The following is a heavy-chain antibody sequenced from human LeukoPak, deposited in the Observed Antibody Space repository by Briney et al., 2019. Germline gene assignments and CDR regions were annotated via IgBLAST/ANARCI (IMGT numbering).Heavy chain of an antibody. D-gene: IGHD3-10*01. V-gene: IGHV3-33*07. CDR1: GFTFSSYG. CDR3: ARDVGNYDSGTSYFDY. CDR2: IWYDGSKK. Sequence: GGSLRLSCATSGFTFSSYGMYWVRQAPGKGLEWVALIWYDGSKKYYADSVKGRFTISRDKSKNTRYLQMNSLTAEDTAVYYCARDVGNYDSGTSYFDYWGQGTLVTVSS. J-gene: IGHJ4*02.